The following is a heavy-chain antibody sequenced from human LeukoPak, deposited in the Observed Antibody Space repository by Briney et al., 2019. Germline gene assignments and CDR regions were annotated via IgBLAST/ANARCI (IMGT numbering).Heavy chain of an antibody. V-gene: IGHV4-59*08. CDR1: GASIGSYY. J-gene: IGHJ6*02. Sequence: SETLSLTCTVSGASIGSYYWSWIRQPPGKELEWIGYISPTGYNLHTTSLKSRVTISRDTSENRFSLILNSVTVADTAVYYCTRHDVVPVIGHGMAVWGQGTTVTVSS. D-gene: IGHD2-2*01. CDR2: ISPTGYN. CDR3: TRHDVVPVIGHGMAV.